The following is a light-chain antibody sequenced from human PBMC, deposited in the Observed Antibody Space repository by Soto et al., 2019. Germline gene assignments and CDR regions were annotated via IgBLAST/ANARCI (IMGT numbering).Light chain of an antibody. J-gene: IGKJ4*01. CDR3: QQYGSSPPVT. Sequence: EIVLTQSPATLSVSPGERATLSCRASQSVSSYLAWYQQKPGQAPRLLIYGASSRATGIPDRFSGSGSGTDFTLTISRLEPEDFAVYYCQQYGSSPPVTFGGGTKVDIK. CDR2: GAS. V-gene: IGKV3-20*01. CDR1: QSVSSY.